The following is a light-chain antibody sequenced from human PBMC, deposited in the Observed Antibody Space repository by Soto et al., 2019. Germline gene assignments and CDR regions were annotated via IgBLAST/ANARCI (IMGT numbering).Light chain of an antibody. J-gene: IGKJ5*01. CDR2: AAS. Sequence: DIQMTQYTSSVSASLGDRVTITFRASQVIYSWIAWYQQKPGRAPKLLIFAASNLQSGVPVRFSGSGSGTDFILSINSLQPEDAATYYCQQLDILPLPFGQGTRLEIK. CDR1: QVIYSW. CDR3: QQLDILPLP. V-gene: IGKV1-12*01.